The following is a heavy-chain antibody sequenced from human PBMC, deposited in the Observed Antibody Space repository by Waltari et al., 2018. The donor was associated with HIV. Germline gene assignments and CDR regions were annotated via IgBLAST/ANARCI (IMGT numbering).Heavy chain of an antibody. J-gene: IGHJ4*02. V-gene: IGHV3-74*01. Sequence: EVQLVESGGGLVQPGGSLRLSCAASGFTFRRYWMLWVRQAPGKGLGWVSRINSDGSNTDYADSVSGRITIARDNAKNTLYLEMNSLRAEDTAVYYCARGLSLGDRYRIDYFHYWGQGALVTVSS. D-gene: IGHD4-17*01. CDR1: GFTFRRYW. CDR3: ARGLSLGDRYRIDYFHY. CDR2: INSDGSNT.